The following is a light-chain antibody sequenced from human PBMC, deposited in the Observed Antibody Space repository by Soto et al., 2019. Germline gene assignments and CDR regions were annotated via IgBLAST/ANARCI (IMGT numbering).Light chain of an antibody. Sequence: QSVLTQPASVSGSPGQSITISCTGTSSDVGGYNYVSWYQQHPGKAPKLMIYEVSTRPSGVSNRFSGSKSGNTASLTISGLQAEDEADYYCSSYTSSSTPRYVFGTGTKVTVL. V-gene: IGLV2-14*01. CDR2: EVS. J-gene: IGLJ1*01. CDR1: SSDVGGYNY. CDR3: SSYTSSSTPRYV.